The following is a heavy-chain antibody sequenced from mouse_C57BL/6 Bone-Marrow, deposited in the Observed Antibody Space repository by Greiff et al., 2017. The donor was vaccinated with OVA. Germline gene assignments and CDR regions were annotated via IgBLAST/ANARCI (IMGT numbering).Heavy chain of an antibody. CDR3: ARKDYSKGSSFAY. D-gene: IGHD2-5*01. Sequence: QVQLQQSGAELAKPGASVKLSCKASGYTFTSYWMHWVKQRPGQGLEWIGYINPSSGYTKYNQKFKDKATLTADESSSTAYMQLSSLTYEDSAVYYCARKDYSKGSSFAYWGQGTLVTVSA. CDR1: GYTFTSYW. CDR2: INPSSGYT. V-gene: IGHV1-7*01. J-gene: IGHJ3*01.